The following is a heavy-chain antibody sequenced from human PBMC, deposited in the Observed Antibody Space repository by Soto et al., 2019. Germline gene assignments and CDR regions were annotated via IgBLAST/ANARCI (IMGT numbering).Heavy chain of an antibody. CDR1: GFTFSSYA. V-gene: IGHV3-30-3*01. D-gene: IGHD4-17*01. J-gene: IGHJ1*01. CDR2: ISYDGSNK. Sequence: QVQLVESGGGVVQPGRTLRLSCAASGFTFSSYAMHWVRQAPGKGLEWVAVISYDGSNKYYADSVKGRFTISRDNSKNTLYLQMNSLRAEDTAVYYCARGGTVGPQSTEYFHHCGQGTLVTVSS. CDR3: ARGGTVGPQSTEYFHH.